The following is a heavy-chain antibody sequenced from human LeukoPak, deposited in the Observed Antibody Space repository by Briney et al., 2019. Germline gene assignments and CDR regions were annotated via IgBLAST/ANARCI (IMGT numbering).Heavy chain of an antibody. D-gene: IGHD6-6*01. CDR2: IDHRGSS. CDR1: GESFSAYF. V-gene: IGHV4-34*01. Sequence: SETLSLTCAVHGESFSAYFWSWIRQVPGKGLEWIGEIDHRGSSNYNPPLKSRATISVGTSKNHFSLSLTSATAADTAVYYCATRSSTLAAARCFDDWGQGTVVTVSS. J-gene: IGHJ4*03. CDR3: ATRSSTLAAARCFDD.